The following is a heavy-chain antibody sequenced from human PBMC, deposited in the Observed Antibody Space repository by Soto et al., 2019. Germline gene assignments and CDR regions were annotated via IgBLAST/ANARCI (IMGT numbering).Heavy chain of an antibody. D-gene: IGHD6-13*01. CDR3: ARASGRSWYNWFDP. J-gene: IGHJ5*02. CDR1: GGNFSNSG. Sequence: QVQLVQSGAEVKKPGSSVTVSCKASGGNFSNSGISWMRQAPGQGLEWMGGIVPLFGTTNYAHKFRGRVTFTADESTSTAYMEVASLRSEDTAVYYCARASGRSWYNWFDPWGQGTLVTVST. CDR2: IVPLFGTT. V-gene: IGHV1-69*01.